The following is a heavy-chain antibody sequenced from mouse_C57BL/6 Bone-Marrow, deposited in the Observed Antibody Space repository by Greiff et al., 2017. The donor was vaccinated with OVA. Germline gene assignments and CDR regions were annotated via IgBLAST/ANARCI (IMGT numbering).Heavy chain of an antibody. J-gene: IGHJ2*01. CDR1: GYTFTDYN. Sequence: EVQLQQSGPELVKPGASVKIPCKASGYTFTDYNMDWVKQSHGKSLEWIGDINPNNGGTIYNQKFKGKATLTVDKSSSTAYMELRSLTSEDTAVYYCARIGVKLLRFYYFDYWGQGTTLTVSS. CDR2: INPNNGGT. V-gene: IGHV1-18*01. CDR3: ARIGVKLLRFYYFDY. D-gene: IGHD1-1*01.